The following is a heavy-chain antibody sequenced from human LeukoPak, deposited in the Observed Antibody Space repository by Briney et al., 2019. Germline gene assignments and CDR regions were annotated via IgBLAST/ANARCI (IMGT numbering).Heavy chain of an antibody. J-gene: IGHJ4*02. CDR3: VRGNCWYAY. CDR2: IYDSGST. CDR1: GGSISSYY. D-gene: IGHD6-13*01. Sequence: SETLSLTCTVSGGSISSYYWSWIRQSPGKGLEWIGYIYDSGSTNHNPSLKSRVTISVDTSKNQFSLKLSSVTTADTAVYYCVRGNCWYAYWGQGTLVTVSS. V-gene: IGHV4-59*01.